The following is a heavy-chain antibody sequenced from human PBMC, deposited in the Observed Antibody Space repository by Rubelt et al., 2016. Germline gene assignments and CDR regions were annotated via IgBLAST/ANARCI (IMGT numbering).Heavy chain of an antibody. Sequence: QVQLQQWGAGLLKPSETLSLTCAVYGGSFSGYYWSWIRQPPGKGLEWIGEINHSGSTNYNPSLKSRVTISVDTSKNQFSLKLSSVTAADTAVYYCASLIAARGAFDYWGQGTLVTVSS. V-gene: IGHV4-34*01. CDR1: GGSFSGYY. J-gene: IGHJ4*02. CDR2: INHSGST. D-gene: IGHD6-6*01. CDR3: ASLIAARGAFDY.